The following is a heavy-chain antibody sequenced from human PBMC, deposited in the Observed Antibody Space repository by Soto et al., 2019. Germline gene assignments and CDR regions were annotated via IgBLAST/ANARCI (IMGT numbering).Heavy chain of an antibody. J-gene: IGHJ4*02. V-gene: IGHV3-23*01. CDR1: GFTFSSYA. CDR3: AKSLTIFGVVIMGACDY. CDR2: ISGSGGST. Sequence: GGSLRLSCAASGFTFSSYAMSWVRQAPGKGLEWVSAISGSGGSTYYADSVKGRFTISRDNSKNTLYLQMNSLRAEDTAVYYCAKSLTIFGVVIMGACDYWGQGTLVTVSS. D-gene: IGHD3-3*01.